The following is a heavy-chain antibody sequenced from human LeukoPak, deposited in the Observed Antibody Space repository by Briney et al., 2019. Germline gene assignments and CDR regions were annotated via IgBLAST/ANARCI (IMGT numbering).Heavy chain of an antibody. V-gene: IGHV1-18*01. J-gene: IGHJ5*02. CDR3: ARDRAIGGYDFRGGFDP. CDR1: GYTFTSYG. D-gene: IGHD5-12*01. CDR2: ISAYNGNT. Sequence: ASVKVSRKASGYTFTSYGISWVRQAPGQGLEWMGWISAYNGNTNYAQKLQGRVTMTTDTSTSTAYMELRSLRPDDTAVYYCARDRAIGGYDFRGGFDPWGQGTLVTVSS.